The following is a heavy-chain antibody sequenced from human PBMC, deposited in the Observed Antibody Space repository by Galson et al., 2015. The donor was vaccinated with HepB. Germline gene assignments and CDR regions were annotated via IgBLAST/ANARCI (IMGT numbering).Heavy chain of an antibody. CDR1: GFTFSTYA. J-gene: IGHJ6*02. V-gene: IGHV3-23*01. D-gene: IGHD1-1*01. CDR2: IRGSGGST. CDR3: AKINWIDNYSYHGIDV. Sequence: SLRLSCAASGFTFSTYAMSWARQAPAKGLEWVSTIRGSGGSTHYVDSVKGRFTISRDNSKNTLYLQMNSLRAEDTAVYYCAKINWIDNYSYHGIDVWGQGTTVTVSS.